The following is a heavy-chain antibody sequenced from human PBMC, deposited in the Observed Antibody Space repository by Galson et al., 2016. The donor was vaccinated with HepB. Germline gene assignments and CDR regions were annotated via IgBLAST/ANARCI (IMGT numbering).Heavy chain of an antibody. V-gene: IGHV4-34*01. D-gene: IGHD3-16*02. CDR3: ARGGISVWGNSRYRALNWFDP. Sequence: SETLSLTCVVYGASFSGSYWSWIRQPPGKGLEWIGEINHVGRTYYNPSLKSRVSISVDTSNNQFSLKLSSVTAADTAVYYFARGGISVWGNSRYRALNWFDPWGQGTLVTVSS. CDR2: INHVGRT. J-gene: IGHJ5*02. CDR1: GASFSGSY.